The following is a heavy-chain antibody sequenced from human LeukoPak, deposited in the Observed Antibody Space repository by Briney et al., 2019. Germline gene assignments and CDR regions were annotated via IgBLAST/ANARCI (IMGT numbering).Heavy chain of an antibody. Sequence: SETLSLTCAVYGGSFSGYYWSWIRQPPGKGLEWIGEINHSGSTNYNPSLKSRVTISVDTSKNQFSLKLSSVTAADTAVYYCARAGYSSGYYRFDYWGQGTLVTVSS. D-gene: IGHD3-22*01. J-gene: IGHJ4*02. CDR3: ARAGYSSGYYRFDY. CDR2: INHSGST. CDR1: GGSFSGYY. V-gene: IGHV4-34*01.